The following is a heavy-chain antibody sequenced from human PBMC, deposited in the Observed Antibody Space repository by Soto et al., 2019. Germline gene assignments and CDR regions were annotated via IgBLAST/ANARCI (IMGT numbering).Heavy chain of an antibody. CDR1: GGTFSSYA. CDR3: ARGCKGGSCYTYYWYFDL. D-gene: IGHD2-15*01. V-gene: IGHV1-69*01. CDR2: IIPIFGTA. J-gene: IGHJ2*01. Sequence: QVQLVQSGAEVKKPGSSVKVSCKASGGTFSSYAISWVRQAPGQGLEWMGGIIPIFGTANYAQKFQGRVTITADESTSTAYMELGSLRSEDTAVYYCARGCKGGSCYTYYWYFDLWGRGTLVTVSS.